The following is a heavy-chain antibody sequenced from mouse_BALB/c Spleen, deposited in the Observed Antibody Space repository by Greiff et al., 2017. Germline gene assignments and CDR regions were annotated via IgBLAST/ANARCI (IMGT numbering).Heavy chain of an antibody. CDR1: GFTFSSFG. J-gene: IGHJ3*01. D-gene: IGHD2-14*01. CDR2: ISSGSSTI. CDR3: ARGNRYDVRFAY. V-gene: IGHV5-17*02. Sequence: EVHLVESGGGLVQPGGSRKLSCAASGFTFSSFGMHWVRQAPEKGLEWVAYISSGSSTIYYADTVKGRFTISRDNPKNTLFLQMTSLRSEDTAMYYCARGNRYDVRFAYWGQGTLVTVSA.